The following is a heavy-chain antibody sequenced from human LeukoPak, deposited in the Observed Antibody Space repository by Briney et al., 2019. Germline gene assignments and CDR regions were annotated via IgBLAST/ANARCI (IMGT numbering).Heavy chain of an antibody. CDR2: IDSDGKRA. CDR3: VRDRSGDFYLPDS. Sequence: GGSLRLSCAASGFTFSDFWMHWVRQAPGKGLVWVSRIDSDGKRAFYADSVKGRFTVSRDNAKNTIYLQMTSLRAEDTSVYYCVRDRSGDFYLPDSWGQGTLVTVSS. D-gene: IGHD3-10*01. CDR1: GFTFSDFW. V-gene: IGHV3-74*01. J-gene: IGHJ4*02.